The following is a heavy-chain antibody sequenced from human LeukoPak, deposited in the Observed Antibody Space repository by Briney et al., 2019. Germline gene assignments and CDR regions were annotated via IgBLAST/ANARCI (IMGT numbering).Heavy chain of an antibody. CDR1: GGSISSYY. CDR3: VRGARGVISYYYYYMDV. V-gene: IGHV4-34*01. J-gene: IGHJ6*03. Sequence: SETLSLTCTVSGGSISSYYWSWIRQPPGKGLEWIGEINHSGSTNYNPSLKSRVTISVDTSKNQFSLKLSSVTAADTAVYYCVRGARGVISYYYYYMDVWGKGTTVTVSS. D-gene: IGHD3-10*01. CDR2: INHSGST.